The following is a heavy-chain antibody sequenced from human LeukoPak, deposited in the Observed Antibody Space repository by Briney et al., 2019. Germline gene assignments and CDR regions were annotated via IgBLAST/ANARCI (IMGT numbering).Heavy chain of an antibody. J-gene: IGHJ4*02. Sequence: LRLSXTASGFTIXTYWMSWVRQAPGKGLEWVANINQAGSKKYYVDSVKGRFTISRDNVKNSVYLQMNGLRAEDTAVYSCARAVAAADSYWGRGTLVTVSS. CDR1: GFTIXTYW. D-gene: IGHD6-13*01. CDR2: INQAGSKK. CDR3: ARAVAAADSY. V-gene: IGHV3-7*04.